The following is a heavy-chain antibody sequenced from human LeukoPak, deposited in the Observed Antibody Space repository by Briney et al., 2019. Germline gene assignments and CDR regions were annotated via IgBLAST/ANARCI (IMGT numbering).Heavy chain of an antibody. Sequence: GGSLRLSCAASGFTFDNYGMHWVRQAPGKGLEWVADISSDGATQYYADSVKGRVTISRDNSKNTLNLQMNSLRPGDTAVYYCAKGCLGGGNCFFFQHWGQGTLVTVSS. V-gene: IGHV3-30*18. D-gene: IGHD2-15*01. J-gene: IGHJ1*01. CDR1: GFTFDNYG. CDR3: AKGCLGGGNCFFFQH. CDR2: ISSDGATQ.